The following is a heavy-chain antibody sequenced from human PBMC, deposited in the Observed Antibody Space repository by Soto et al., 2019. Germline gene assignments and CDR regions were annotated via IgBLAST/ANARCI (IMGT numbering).Heavy chain of an antibody. D-gene: IGHD6-13*01. CDR2: INHSGST. CDR3: ARGWGKAYYDY. V-gene: IGHV4-34*01. CDR1: GGSFRGYY. J-gene: IGHJ4*02. Sequence: LSLTCAVYGGSFRGYYWSWIRQPPGKWLEWIGEINHSGSTNYNPSLKSRVTISVDTSKNQFSLKLSSVTAADTAVYYCARGWGKAYYDYWGQGTLVTVSS.